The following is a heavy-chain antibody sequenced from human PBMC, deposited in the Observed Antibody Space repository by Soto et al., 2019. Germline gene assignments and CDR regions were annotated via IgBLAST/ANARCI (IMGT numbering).Heavy chain of an antibody. V-gene: IGHV1-8*01. D-gene: IGHD3-9*01. CDR2: VSPDSGNA. Sequence: QVQVVQSKAEVKKPGASVMVSCKTSGYTFTDYDINWVRQAPGQGLEWMGWVSPDSGNAGYAQQFQGRVSMTSDTSTSTVYMELTSLRSEDTAVYFCEVTTGYWGQGTMVTVSS. CDR3: EVTTGY. CDR1: GYTFTDYD. J-gene: IGHJ4*02.